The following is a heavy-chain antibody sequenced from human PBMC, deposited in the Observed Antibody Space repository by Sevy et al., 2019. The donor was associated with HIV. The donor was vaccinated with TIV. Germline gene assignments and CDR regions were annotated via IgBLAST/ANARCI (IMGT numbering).Heavy chain of an antibody. Sequence: GGSLRLSCAASGFTFSSYAMHWVRQAPGKGLEWVAVIWSDGTDTYYADSVKGRFTISRDNSKNTLYIQMNSLRTDDTALYYCASEFNGGDFWSGHPHGFISWGQGTLVTVSS. J-gene: IGHJ5*02. D-gene: IGHD3-3*01. CDR1: GFTFSSYA. CDR2: IWSDGTDT. V-gene: IGHV3-33*01. CDR3: ASEFNGGDFWSGHPHGFIS.